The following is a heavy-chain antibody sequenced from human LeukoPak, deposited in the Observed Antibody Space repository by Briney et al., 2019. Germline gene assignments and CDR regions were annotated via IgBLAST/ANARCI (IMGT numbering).Heavy chain of an antibody. J-gene: IGHJ3*02. D-gene: IGHD3-22*01. CDR2: ISGYNGNT. V-gene: IGHV1-18*01. Sequence: GASVKVSCKASGGTFSSYAINWVRQAPGQGLEWMGWISGYNGNTNYVQKLQGRVTMTTDTSTSTAYMELRSLKSDDTAVYYCASLKNYYDSSGYLVTDAFDIWGQGTMVTVSS. CDR3: ASLKNYYDSSGYLVTDAFDI. CDR1: GGTFSSYA.